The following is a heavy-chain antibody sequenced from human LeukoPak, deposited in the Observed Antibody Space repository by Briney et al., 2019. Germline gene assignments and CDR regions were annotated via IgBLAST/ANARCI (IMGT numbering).Heavy chain of an antibody. V-gene: IGHV3-30*18. CDR1: GFTFSSYG. D-gene: IGHD1-26*01. J-gene: IGHJ4*02. Sequence: WRSLRLSCAASGFTFSSYGMHWVRQAPGKGLEGVAVISNDGSNKYSGDSVKGRFTISRDNSKNTLYLQMHSLRAEDTAVYYCAKDVSGTYTPYFDYWGQGTLVTVSS. CDR2: ISNDGSNK. CDR3: AKDVSGTYTPYFDY.